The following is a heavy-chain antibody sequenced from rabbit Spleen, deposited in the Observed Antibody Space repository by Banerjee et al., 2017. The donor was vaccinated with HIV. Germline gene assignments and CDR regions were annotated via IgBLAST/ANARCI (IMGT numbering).Heavy chain of an antibody. CDR1: GFDFSRYY. CDR2: IDPLFGTT. J-gene: IGHJ4*01. CDR3: ARDPAYASGSGDYIPNL. Sequence: QLKESGGGLVQPGGSLKLSCEASGFDFSRYYMCWVRQAPGKGLEWIGYIDPLFGTTHYATWVNGRFTISNDNAQNTLYLQMNSLTAADTATYFCARDPAYASGSGDYIPNLWGPGTLVTVS. D-gene: IGHD1-1*01. V-gene: IGHV1S7*01.